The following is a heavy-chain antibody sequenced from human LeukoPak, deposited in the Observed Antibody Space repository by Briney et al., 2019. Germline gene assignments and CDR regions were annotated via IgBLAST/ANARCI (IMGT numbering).Heavy chain of an antibody. CDR3: ARGRKWEPYGMDV. J-gene: IGHJ6*02. CDR2: IDPNSGGT. CDR1: GYTFNGYY. D-gene: IGHD1-26*01. Sequence: GASVKVWCKASGYTFNGYYMRWVRQAPGQGLECVGWIDPNSGGTNYAQKFQGRVTMTRDTSISTAYMELSRLRSDDTAVYYCARGRKWEPYGMDVWGQGTTVTVSS. V-gene: IGHV1-2*02.